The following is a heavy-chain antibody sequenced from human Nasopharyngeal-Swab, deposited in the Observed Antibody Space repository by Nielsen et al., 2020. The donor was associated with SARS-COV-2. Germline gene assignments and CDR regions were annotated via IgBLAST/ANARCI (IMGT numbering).Heavy chain of an antibody. V-gene: IGHV1-18*01. Sequence: ASVKVSCKASGYTFTSYGISWVRQAPGQGLEWMGWISAYNGNTNYAQKLQGRVTMTTDTSTSTAYMELRSLRSDDTAVYYCARDLLEYSSGWYSPYYYYGMDVWGQGTTVTVSS. CDR2: ISAYNGNT. CDR1: GYTFTSYG. D-gene: IGHD6-13*01. J-gene: IGHJ6*02. CDR3: ARDLLEYSSGWYSPYYYYGMDV.